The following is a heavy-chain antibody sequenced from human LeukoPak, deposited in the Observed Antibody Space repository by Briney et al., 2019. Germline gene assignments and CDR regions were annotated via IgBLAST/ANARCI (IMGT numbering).Heavy chain of an antibody. J-gene: IGHJ4*02. D-gene: IGHD2-2*01. Sequence: GGSLRLSCAASGFTFNSYAMNWVRQAPGKGLEWVSAISDRGGSTYYAGSVKGRFTISRDNSKNTLYLQTNSLRAEDTAVYYCAKSMAGYCDSTIDYWGQGTLVTVSS. CDR1: GFTFNSYA. CDR2: ISDRGGST. CDR3: AKSMAGYCDSTIDY. V-gene: IGHV3-23*01.